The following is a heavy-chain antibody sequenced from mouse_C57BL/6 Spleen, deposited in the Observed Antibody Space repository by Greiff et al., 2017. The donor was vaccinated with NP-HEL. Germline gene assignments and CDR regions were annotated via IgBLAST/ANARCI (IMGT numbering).Heavy chain of an antibody. V-gene: IGHV1-15*01. CDR2: IDPETGGT. CDR3: TRAYLYYGNRGGFAY. Sequence: QVQLQQSGAELVRPGASVTLSCKASGYTFTDYEMHWVKQTPVHGLEWLGAIDPETGGTAYTQKFKGRAILTADKSSSTAYMELRSLTTDDAAVYYCTRAYLYYGNRGGFAYWGQGTLVTVSA. CDR1: GYTFTDYE. J-gene: IGHJ3*01. D-gene: IGHD2-1*01.